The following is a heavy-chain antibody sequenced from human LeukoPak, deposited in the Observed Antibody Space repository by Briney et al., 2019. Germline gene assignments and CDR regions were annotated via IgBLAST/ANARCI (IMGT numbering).Heavy chain of an antibody. Sequence: ASVKVSCKASGYTFTSYYMHWVRQAPGQGLEWMGIINPSGGSTSYAQKFQGRVTMTRDMSTSTVYMGLSSLRSEDTAVYYCATLGGILTGYYIDSVDYWGQGTLVTVSS. CDR2: INPSGGST. V-gene: IGHV1-46*01. CDR3: ATLGGILTGYYIDSVDY. CDR1: GYTFTSYY. D-gene: IGHD3-9*01. J-gene: IGHJ4*02.